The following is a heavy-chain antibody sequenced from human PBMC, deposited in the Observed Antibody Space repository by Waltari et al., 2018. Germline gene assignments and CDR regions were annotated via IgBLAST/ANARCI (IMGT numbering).Heavy chain of an antibody. Sequence: EEQLVESGGGLVQPGDSLRLSCEASGFPYSNHWMHWVRQARGKGLVWVSRINGDGSTSNYADSVKGRFTISRDNTKKTLYLQMKRLRVEDTAVYYCARLAPKTYRSPVPGRDYYYGLDVWGQGTTVTVSS. D-gene: IGHD6-13*01. CDR1: GFPYSNHW. J-gene: IGHJ6*02. V-gene: IGHV3-74*01. CDR3: ARLAPKTYRSPVPGRDYYYGLDV. CDR2: INGDGSTS.